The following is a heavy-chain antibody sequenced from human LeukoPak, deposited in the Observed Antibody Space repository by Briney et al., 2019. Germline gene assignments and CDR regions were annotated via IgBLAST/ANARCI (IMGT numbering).Heavy chain of an antibody. CDR3: ATDRRPLKGIAAAGPYYMDV. Sequence: ASVKVSCKVSGYTLTELSMHWVRQAPGKGLKWMGGFDPEDGETIYAQKFQGRVTMTEDTSTDTAYMELSSLRSEDTAVYYCATDRRPLKGIAAAGPYYMDVWGKGTTVTVSS. J-gene: IGHJ6*03. D-gene: IGHD6-13*01. CDR2: FDPEDGET. V-gene: IGHV1-24*01. CDR1: GYTLTELS.